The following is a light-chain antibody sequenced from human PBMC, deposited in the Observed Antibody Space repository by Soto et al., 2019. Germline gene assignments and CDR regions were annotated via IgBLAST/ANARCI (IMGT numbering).Light chain of an antibody. Sequence: QSVLTQPPSVSGAPGQRVTISCTGSSSNIGAGYDVHWYQQLPGTAPKLLIYGNSNRPSGVPDRFSGSKSGTSASLAITGLQAEDEADYYCQSYDSSLSGSSVVFGGGNQLTVL. J-gene: IGLJ2*01. V-gene: IGLV1-40*01. CDR2: GNS. CDR3: QSYDSSLSGSSVV. CDR1: SSNIGAGYD.